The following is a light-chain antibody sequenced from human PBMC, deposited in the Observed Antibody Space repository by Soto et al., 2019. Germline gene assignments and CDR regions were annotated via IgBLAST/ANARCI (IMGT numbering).Light chain of an antibody. CDR3: SSYAGSNNLI. V-gene: IGLV2-8*01. CDR1: SSAVGAYNY. CDR2: DVS. J-gene: IGLJ2*01. Sequence: QSALTQPPSASGSPGQSVTISCTGTSSAVGAYNYVSWYQQHPGKAPKLMISDVSNRPSGVPDRFSGSKSGNTASLTVSGLQAEDEADYYCSSYAGSNNLIFGGGTKVTVL.